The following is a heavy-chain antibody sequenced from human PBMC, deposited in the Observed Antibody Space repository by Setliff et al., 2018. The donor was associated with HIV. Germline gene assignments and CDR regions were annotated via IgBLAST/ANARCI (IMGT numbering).Heavy chain of an antibody. J-gene: IGHJ4*02. CDR1: GYTFTGYY. CDR2: ISPDNANT. D-gene: IGHD1-1*01. CDR3: ARQLSNSFDY. V-gene: IGHV1-2*02. Sequence: ASVKVSCKASGYTFTGYYMHWVRQAPGQGIEWMGWISPDNANTRISQRFRGSVTMTRDRSINTAYMEFSVLTSDDTAVYYCARQLSNSFDYWGQGTLVTV.